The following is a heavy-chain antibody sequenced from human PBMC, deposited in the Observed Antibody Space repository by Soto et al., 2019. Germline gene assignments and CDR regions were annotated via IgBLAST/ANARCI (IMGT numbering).Heavy chain of an antibody. D-gene: IGHD3-22*01. CDR1: GGSISSGGYY. Sequence: QVRLQESGPGLVKPSQTLSLTCTVSGGSISSGGYYWSWIRQHPEKGLEWIGYIYYSGSTYYNPSLKSRVTISVDTSKNQFSLKLSSVTAADTAVYYCARGENYYDSSDYVSPVDYWGQGTLVTVSS. J-gene: IGHJ4*02. CDR2: IYYSGST. CDR3: ARGENYYDSSDYVSPVDY. V-gene: IGHV4-31*03.